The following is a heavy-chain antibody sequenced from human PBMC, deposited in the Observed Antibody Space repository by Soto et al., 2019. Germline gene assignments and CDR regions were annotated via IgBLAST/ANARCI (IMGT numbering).Heavy chain of an antibody. Sequence: GASVKVSCKASGYTFTSYGISWVRQAPGQGLEWMGWISAYNGNTNYAQKLQGRVTMTTDTSTSTAYMELRSLRSDDTAVYYCAREDIVVVVDATGPHDAFDIWGQGTMVTV. J-gene: IGHJ3*02. CDR3: AREDIVVVVDATGPHDAFDI. V-gene: IGHV1-18*01. CDR1: GYTFTSYG. CDR2: ISAYNGNT. D-gene: IGHD2-15*01.